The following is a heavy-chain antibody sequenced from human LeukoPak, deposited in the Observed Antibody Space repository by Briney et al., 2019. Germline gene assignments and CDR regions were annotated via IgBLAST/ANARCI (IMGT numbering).Heavy chain of an antibody. Sequence: GGSLRLSCAASGFTFSSCSMNWVRQAPGKGLEWVSYISSSSSTIYYADSVKGRFTISRDNAKNSLYLQMNSLRAEDTAVYYCARAAHYYDSGGFLPEAFDVWGQGTMVTVSS. D-gene: IGHD3-22*01. CDR2: ISSSSSTI. CDR1: GFTFSSCS. CDR3: ARAAHYYDSGGFLPEAFDV. J-gene: IGHJ3*01. V-gene: IGHV3-48*04.